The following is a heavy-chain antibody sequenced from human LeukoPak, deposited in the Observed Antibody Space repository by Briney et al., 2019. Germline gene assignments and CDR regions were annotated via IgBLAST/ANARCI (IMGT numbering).Heavy chain of an antibody. V-gene: IGHV1-18*01. CDR2: ISAYNGNT. CDR3: ASGGRSGVRGVYIYGMDV. J-gene: IGHJ6*02. CDR1: GYIFTSYG. Sequence: ASVTVSCKASGYIFTSYGISWVRQAPGQGLEWMGWISAYNGNTNYAQKLQGRVTMTTDTSTSTAYMELRSLRSDDTAVYYCASGGRSGVRGVYIYGMDVWGQGTTVTVSS. D-gene: IGHD3-10*01.